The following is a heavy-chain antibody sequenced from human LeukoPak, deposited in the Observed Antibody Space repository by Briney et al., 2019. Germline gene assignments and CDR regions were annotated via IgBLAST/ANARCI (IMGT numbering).Heavy chain of an antibody. V-gene: IGHV1-8*01. CDR2: MNPNSGNT. CDR1: GYTFTSYD. CDR3: ARDKGIGYCSGGSCYYYGMDV. Sequence: GASVKVSCKASGYTFTSYDINWVRQATGQGLEWMGWMNPNSGNTGYAQKFQGRVTMTRNTSISTAYMELSSLRSEDTAVYYRARDKGIGYCSGGSCYYYGMDVWGQGTTVTVSS. D-gene: IGHD2-15*01. J-gene: IGHJ6*02.